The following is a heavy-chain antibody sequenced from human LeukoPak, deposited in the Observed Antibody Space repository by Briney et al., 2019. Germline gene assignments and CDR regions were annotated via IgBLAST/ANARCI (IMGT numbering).Heavy chain of an antibody. J-gene: IGHJ4*02. D-gene: IGHD3-16*01. CDR2: IIPIFGTA. CDR3: ASARFRFYGVWTPRLYYFDY. Sequence: ASVKFSCKASGGTFSSYAISWVRQAPGQGLEWMGGIIPIFGTANYAQKFQGRVTITADESTSTAYMELSSLRSEGTAVYYCASARFRFYGVWTPRLYYFDYWGQGTLVTVSS. CDR1: GGTFSSYA. V-gene: IGHV1-69*13.